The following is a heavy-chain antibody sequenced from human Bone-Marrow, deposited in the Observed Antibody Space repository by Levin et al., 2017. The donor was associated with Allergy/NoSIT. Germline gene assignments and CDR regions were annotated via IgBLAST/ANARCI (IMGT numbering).Heavy chain of an antibody. CDR3: ARGRGLSY. D-gene: IGHD5-12*01. CDR2: ISGGGIAT. J-gene: IGHJ4*02. Sequence: GGSLRLSCAASGFTFTSYPMNWVRQAPGKGLEWVSGISGGGIATYFADSVKGRFTISRDNSKNTLYLQMNTLRAEDTAIYYCARGRGLSYWGQGALVTVSS. CDR1: GFTFTSYP. V-gene: IGHV3-23*01.